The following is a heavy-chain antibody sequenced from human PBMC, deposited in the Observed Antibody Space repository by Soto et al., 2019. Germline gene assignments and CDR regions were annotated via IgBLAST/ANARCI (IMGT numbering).Heavy chain of an antibody. V-gene: IGHV3-48*02. D-gene: IGHD3-22*01. CDR1: GFTFSSYS. Sequence: PGGSLRLSCAASGFTFSSYSTNWVRQAPGKGLEWVSYISSSSSTIYYADSVKGRFTISRDNAKNSLYLQMNSLRDEDTAVYYCARDGWDYYDSSGYSNDAFDIWGQGTMVTVSS. CDR2: ISSSSSTI. CDR3: ARDGWDYYDSSGYSNDAFDI. J-gene: IGHJ3*02.